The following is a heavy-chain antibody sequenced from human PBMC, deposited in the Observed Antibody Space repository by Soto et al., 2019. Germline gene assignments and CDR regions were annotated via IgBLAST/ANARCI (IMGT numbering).Heavy chain of an antibody. J-gene: IGHJ3*02. CDR3: AKVRGEGQLDGEAFDI. CDR1: GFTFDDYA. V-gene: IGHV3-9*01. CDR2: ISWNSGSI. Sequence: VQLVESGGGLVQPGRSLRLSCAASGFTFDDYAMHWVRQAPGKGLEWVSGISWNSGSIGYADSVKGRFTISRDNAKNSLYLQMNSLRAEDTALYYCAKVRGEGQLDGEAFDIWGQGTMVTVSS. D-gene: IGHD6-6*01.